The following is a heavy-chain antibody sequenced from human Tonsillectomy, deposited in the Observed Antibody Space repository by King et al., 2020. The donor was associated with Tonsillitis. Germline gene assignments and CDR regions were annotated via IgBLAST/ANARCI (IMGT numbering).Heavy chain of an antibody. J-gene: IGHJ4*02. Sequence: QLVQSGAEVKKPGASVKVSCKASGYTFTGYYIHWVRQAPGQGLEWMGWINPNGGGTNYAQKFQGRVTMTRDTSISTGYMELSSLRSDDTAVYYCARKEGGAGRGNDYWGQGTLVTVSS. V-gene: IGHV1-2*02. CDR1: GYTFTGYY. CDR3: ARKEGGAGRGNDY. D-gene: IGHD6-19*01. CDR2: INPNGGGT.